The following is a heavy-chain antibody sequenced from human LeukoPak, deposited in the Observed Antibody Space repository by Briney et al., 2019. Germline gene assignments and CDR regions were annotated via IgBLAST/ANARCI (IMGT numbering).Heavy chain of an antibody. J-gene: IGHJ4*02. V-gene: IGHV4-38-2*01. D-gene: IGHD6-6*01. Sequence: PSETLSLTCAVSGYSISSGYYWGWIRQPPGKGLEWIGSIYHSGSTYYNPSLKSRVTISVDTSKNQFSLKLSSVTAADPAVYYCARLLPASSSCFDYWGQGTLVTVSS. CDR2: IYHSGST. CDR3: ARLLPASSSCFDY. CDR1: GYSISSGYY.